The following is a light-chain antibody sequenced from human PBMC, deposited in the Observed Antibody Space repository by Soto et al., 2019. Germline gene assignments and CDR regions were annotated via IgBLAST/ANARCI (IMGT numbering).Light chain of an antibody. J-gene: IGKJ1*01. V-gene: IGKV1-5*01. CDR2: DAS. CDR1: QSISSW. CDR3: QQYNSYSPT. Sequence: DIQMTQSPSTLSASVGDRVTITCRASQSISSWLAWYQQKPGKAPKLLIYDASSLESGVPSRFSGSGSGTEFTLTISSLQPDDFATYYCQQYNSYSPTLGQGPKVDIK.